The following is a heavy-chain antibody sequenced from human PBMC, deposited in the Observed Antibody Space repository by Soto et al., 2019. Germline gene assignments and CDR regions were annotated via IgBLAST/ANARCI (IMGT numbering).Heavy chain of an antibody. J-gene: IGHJ6*02. CDR1: GFTFSSYG. Sequence: PGGSLRLSCAASGFTFSSYGMHWVRQAPGKGLEWVAVIWYDGSNKYYADSVKGRFTISRDNSKNTLYLQMNSLRAEDTAVYYCARALQSEYYYGSGSYYNNYYGMDVWGQGTTVTVSS. V-gene: IGHV3-33*01. CDR2: IWYDGSNK. D-gene: IGHD3-10*01. CDR3: ARALQSEYYYGSGSYYNNYYGMDV.